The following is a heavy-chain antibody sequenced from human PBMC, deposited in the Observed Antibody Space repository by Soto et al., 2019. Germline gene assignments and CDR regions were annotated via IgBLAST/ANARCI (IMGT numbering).Heavy chain of an antibody. D-gene: IGHD1-1*01. CDR2: IWYDGSDK. V-gene: IGHV3-33*01. CDR1: GFIFRSHG. Sequence: QVQLVESGGGVVQPGTSLRLSCAASGFIFRSHGMHWVRQAPGKGLEWLAVIWYDGSDKYYADSVKGRFTISRDNSKNTLYLQMNSLRDEDTAVYYCARWSDNKVVDPWGQGTVVTVSS. J-gene: IGHJ5*02. CDR3: ARWSDNKVVDP.